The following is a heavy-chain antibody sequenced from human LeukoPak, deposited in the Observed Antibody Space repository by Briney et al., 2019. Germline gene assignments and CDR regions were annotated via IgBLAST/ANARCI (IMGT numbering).Heavy chain of an antibody. D-gene: IGHD5-18*01. CDR2: IIPIFGTA. V-gene: IGHV1-69*13. CDR1: GGTFSSYA. Sequence: SVKVSCKASGGTFSSYAISWVRQAPGQGLEWMGGIIPIFGTANYAQKFQGRVTITADESTSTAYMELSSLRSEDTAVYYCARGDTAMVGFDYWGQGALVTVSS. J-gene: IGHJ4*02. CDR3: ARGDTAMVGFDY.